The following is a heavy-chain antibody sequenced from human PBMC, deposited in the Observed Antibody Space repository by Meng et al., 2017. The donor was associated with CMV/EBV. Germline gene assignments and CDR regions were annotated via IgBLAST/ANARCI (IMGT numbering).Heavy chain of an antibody. CDR3: ARGGYYDSNGYPKSLGWFDP. J-gene: IGHJ5*02. D-gene: IGHD3-22*01. CDR2: ISSSSSTI. CDR1: GFTFSSYS. V-gene: IGHV3-48*04. Sequence: GESLKISCAASGFTFSSYSMNWVRQAPGKGLEWVSYISSSSSTIYYADSVKGRFTISRDNAKNSLYLQMNSLRAEDTAVYYCARGGYYDSNGYPKSLGWFDPWGQGTLVTVSS.